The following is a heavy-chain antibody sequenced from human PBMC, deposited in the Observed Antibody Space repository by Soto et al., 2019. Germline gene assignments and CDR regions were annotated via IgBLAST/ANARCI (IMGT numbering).Heavy chain of an antibody. CDR2: IWYHGNTK. V-gene: IGHV3-33*01. J-gene: IGHJ4*02. CDR3: ARDTFVRGVIGYFDY. Sequence: PGGSLRLSCAASGFTFSTYGMHWVRQAPGKGLEWVALIWYHGNTKYYTDSVKGRFTISRDNSKNTLSLRMNSLRAEDTAVYYCARDTFVRGVIGYFDYWGQGTLVTVSS. CDR1: GFTFSTYG. D-gene: IGHD3-10*01.